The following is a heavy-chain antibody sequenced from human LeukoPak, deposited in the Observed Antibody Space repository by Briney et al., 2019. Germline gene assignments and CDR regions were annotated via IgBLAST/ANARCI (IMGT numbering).Heavy chain of an antibody. CDR2: IYSGGTT. Sequence: GGSLRLSCAASGFTVSTNCMTWVRQAPGKGLEWVSTIYSGGTTYYADSVMGRLTISRHNSRNTLYLQMNSLRAEDTAVYYCARVDTVMAYYFDLWGQGTLVTVSS. J-gene: IGHJ4*02. D-gene: IGHD5-18*01. V-gene: IGHV3-53*04. CDR1: GFTVSTNC. CDR3: ARVDTVMAYYFDL.